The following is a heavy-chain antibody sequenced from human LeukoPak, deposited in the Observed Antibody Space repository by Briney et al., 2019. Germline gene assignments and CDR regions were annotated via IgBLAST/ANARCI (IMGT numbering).Heavy chain of an antibody. CDR3: ARAPLGGTGSYYYMDV. D-gene: IGHD4-23*01. V-gene: IGHV4-59*11. J-gene: IGHJ6*03. CDR2: IYYSGST. Sequence: SETLSLTCTVSGGSISSHYRSWIRQPPGKGLEWIGYIYYSGSTNYNPSLKSRVTISVDTSKNQFSLKLSSVTAADTAVYYCARAPLGGTGSYYYMDVWDKGTTVTVSS. CDR1: GGSISSHY.